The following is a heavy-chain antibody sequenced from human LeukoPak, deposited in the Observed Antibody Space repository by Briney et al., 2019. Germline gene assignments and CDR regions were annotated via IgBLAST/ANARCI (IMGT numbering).Heavy chain of an antibody. CDR2: FYVGGAT. D-gene: IGHD5-24*01. CDR3: ARGDGYNFFDY. V-gene: IGHV3-53*01. Sequence: GSLRLSCAASGFTFRSYEMTWVRQAPGKGLEWVSVFYVGGATYYADSVKGRFTISRDNSENTLYLQMKSLRAENTAVYYCARGDGYNFFDYWGQGTLVTVSS. J-gene: IGHJ4*02. CDR1: GFTFRSYE.